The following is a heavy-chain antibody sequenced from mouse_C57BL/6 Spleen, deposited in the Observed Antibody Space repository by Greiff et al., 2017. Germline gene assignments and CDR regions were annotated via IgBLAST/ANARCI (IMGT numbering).Heavy chain of an antibody. D-gene: IGHD1-1*01. CDR2: ISSGGDYI. Sequence: EVQLVESGEGLVKPGGSLKLSCAASGFTFSSYAMSWVRQTPEKRLAWVAYISSGGDYIYYADTVKGRFTISRDNARNTLYLQMSSLKSEDTAMYYGTREGTTVWGYLDYWGQGTTLTVSS. CDR3: TREGTTVWGYLDY. CDR1: GFTFSSYA. V-gene: IGHV5-9-1*02. J-gene: IGHJ2*01.